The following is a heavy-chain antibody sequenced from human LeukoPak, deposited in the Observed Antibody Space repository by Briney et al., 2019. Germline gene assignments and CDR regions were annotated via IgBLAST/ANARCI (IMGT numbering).Heavy chain of an antibody. V-gene: IGHV4-34*01. D-gene: IGHD3-3*01. CDR3: ARGWVGVVIIDYYYYGMDV. J-gene: IGHJ6*02. CDR2: INHRGST. Sequence: SETLSLTCAVYGGSFSGYYWSWIRQPPGKGLEWIGEINHRGSTNYNPSLKSRVTISVDTSKNQFSLKLSSVTAADTAVYYCARGWVGVVIIDYYYYGMDVWGQGTTVTVSS. CDR1: GGSFSGYY.